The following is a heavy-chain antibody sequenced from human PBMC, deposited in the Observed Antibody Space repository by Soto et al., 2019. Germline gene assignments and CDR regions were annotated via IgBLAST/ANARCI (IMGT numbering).Heavy chain of an antibody. V-gene: IGHV3-15*07. J-gene: IGHJ4*02. D-gene: IGHD1-26*01. CDR2: VKSKADGGSG. CDR3: TTDSRTTLPEIRFDY. CDR1: GFPFNNAW. Sequence: GGSLRLSCAVSGFPFNNAWINWVRQVPGKGLEWVGRVKSKADGGSGDYAAPVKGRFVVSRDDSKDIVYLQMNSLKIEDTGVYYCTTDSRTTLPEIRFDYWGQGTQVTVSS.